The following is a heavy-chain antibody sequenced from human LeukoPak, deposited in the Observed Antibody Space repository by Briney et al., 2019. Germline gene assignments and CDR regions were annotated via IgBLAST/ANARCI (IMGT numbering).Heavy chain of an antibody. CDR3: AGYYYYYMDV. Sequence: SETLSLTCAVYGGSFSAYYWSWIRQPPGKGLEWIGEINHSGSTNYNPPLKSRVSIPANTSKNQFSLKLSSVTAADTAVYYCAGYYYYYMDVWGKGTTVTVSS. V-gene: IGHV4-34*01. J-gene: IGHJ6*03. CDR1: GGSFSAYY. CDR2: INHSGST.